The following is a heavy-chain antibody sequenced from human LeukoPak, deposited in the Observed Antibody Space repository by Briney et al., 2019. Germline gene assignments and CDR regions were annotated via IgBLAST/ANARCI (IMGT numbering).Heavy chain of an antibody. CDR1: GGSISSYY. V-gene: IGHV4-59*01. D-gene: IGHD7-27*01. CDR3: ASATWGGGGSYYFDY. J-gene: IGHJ4*02. Sequence: SETLSLTCTVSGGSISSYYWSWIRQPPGKGLEWIGYIYYSGSTNYNPSLKSRVTISVDTSKNQFSLKLSSVTAADTAVYYCASATWGGGGSYYFDYWGQGTLVTVSS. CDR2: IYYSGST.